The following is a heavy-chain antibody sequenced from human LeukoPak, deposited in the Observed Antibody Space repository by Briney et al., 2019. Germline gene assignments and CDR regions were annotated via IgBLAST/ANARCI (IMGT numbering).Heavy chain of an antibody. CDR3: ASLWFGELLPPVS. Sequence: PGGSLRLSCAASGFTFSSYEMNWVRQAPGKGLEWVSYISSSGSTIYYADSVKGRFTISRDNAKNSLYLQMNSLRAEDTAVYYCASLWFGELLPPVSWGQGTLVTVSS. CDR2: ISSSGSTI. J-gene: IGHJ5*02. CDR1: GFTFSSYE. V-gene: IGHV3-48*03. D-gene: IGHD3-10*01.